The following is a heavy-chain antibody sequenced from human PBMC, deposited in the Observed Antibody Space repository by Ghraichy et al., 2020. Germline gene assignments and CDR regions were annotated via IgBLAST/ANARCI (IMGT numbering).Heavy chain of an antibody. V-gene: IGHV3-11*01. J-gene: IGHJ6*02. CDR3: ARDGWEPYDVYYYYYYGMDV. CDR1: GFTFSDYY. CDR2: ISSSGSTI. D-gene: IGHD1-26*01. Sequence: GGSLRLSCAASGFTFSDYYMSWIRQAPGKGLEWVSYISSSGSTIYYADSVKGRFTISRDNAKNSLYLQMNSLRAEDTAVYYCARDGWEPYDVYYYYYYGMDVWGQGTTVTVSS.